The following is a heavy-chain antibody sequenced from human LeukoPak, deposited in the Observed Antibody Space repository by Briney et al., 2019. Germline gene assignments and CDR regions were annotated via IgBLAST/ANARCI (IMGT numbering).Heavy chain of an antibody. Sequence: PWGSLRLSCAASGFTFSSYGTHWVRQAPGKGLEWVAVISYDGSNKYYADSVKGRFTISRDNSKNTQYLQMNSLRAEDTAVYYCAKGYCGGDCPFDYWGQGTLVTVSS. J-gene: IGHJ4*02. V-gene: IGHV3-30*18. D-gene: IGHD2-21*01. CDR1: GFTFSSYG. CDR2: ISYDGSNK. CDR3: AKGYCGGDCPFDY.